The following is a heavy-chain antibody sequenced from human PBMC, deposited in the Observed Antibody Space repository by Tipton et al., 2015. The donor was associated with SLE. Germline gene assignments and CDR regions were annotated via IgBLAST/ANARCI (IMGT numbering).Heavy chain of an antibody. J-gene: IGHJ3*02. V-gene: IGHV4-34*01. Sequence: SRVTTSVDTSKNQFSLKLSSVTAADTAVYYCARGAPKDAFDIWGQGTMVTVSS. CDR3: ARGAPKDAFDI.